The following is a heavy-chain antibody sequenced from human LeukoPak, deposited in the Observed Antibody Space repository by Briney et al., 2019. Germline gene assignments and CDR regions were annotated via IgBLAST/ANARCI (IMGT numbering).Heavy chain of an antibody. J-gene: IGHJ5*02. CDR2: ISYDGSNK. V-gene: IGHV3-30*19. CDR1: GFTFSSHG. CDR3: ASAPTPYDSSGYSNA. Sequence: GGSLRLSCAASGFTFSSHGMHWVRQAPGKGLEWVAVISYDGSNKYYADSVKGRFTISRDNSKNTLYLQMNSLRAEDTAVYYCASAPTPYDSSGYSNAWGQGTLVTVSS. D-gene: IGHD3-22*01.